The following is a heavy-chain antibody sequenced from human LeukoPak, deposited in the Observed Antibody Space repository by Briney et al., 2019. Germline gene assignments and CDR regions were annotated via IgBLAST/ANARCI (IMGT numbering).Heavy chain of an antibody. CDR2: IYAGGGTT. D-gene: IGHD1-26*01. Sequence: GGSLRLSCAASGFTFSSYAMSWVRQAPGQGLEWVSGIYAGGGTTYYADSVKGRFTISRDNSKNTLFLQMDSLTTEDSAVYYCAIGRYSGTYTAPEFDYWGQGTLVTVSS. V-gene: IGHV3-23*03. CDR3: AIGRYSGTYTAPEFDY. CDR1: GFTFSSYA. J-gene: IGHJ4*02.